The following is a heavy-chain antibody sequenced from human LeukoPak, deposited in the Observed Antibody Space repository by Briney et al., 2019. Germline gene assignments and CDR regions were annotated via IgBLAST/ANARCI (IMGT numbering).Heavy chain of an antibody. Sequence: PSETLSLTCGVSGGSLTGYYWSWIRQPPGKGLEWIGEINHSGSTKYNPSLESRVSISLDTSKNHFPLRLSSVTAADTAVYYCARRVAFDIWGQGTMVTVSS. CDR1: GGSLTGYY. CDR3: ARRVAFDI. J-gene: IGHJ3*02. CDR2: INHSGST. V-gene: IGHV4-34*01.